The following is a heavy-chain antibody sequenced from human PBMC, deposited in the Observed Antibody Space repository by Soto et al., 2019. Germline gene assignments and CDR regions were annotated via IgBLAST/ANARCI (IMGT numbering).Heavy chain of an antibody. CDR2: ISWNSGSI. D-gene: IGHD6-13*01. V-gene: IGHV3-9*01. CDR1: GFTFDDYA. Sequence: SLKISCAASGFTFDDYAMHWVRQAPGKGLEWVSGISWNSGSIGYADSVKGRFTISRDNAKNSLYLQMNSLRAEDTALYYCAKDGVAAAGMGRGYFDYWGQGTLVTVSS. CDR3: AKDGVAAAGMGRGYFDY. J-gene: IGHJ4*02.